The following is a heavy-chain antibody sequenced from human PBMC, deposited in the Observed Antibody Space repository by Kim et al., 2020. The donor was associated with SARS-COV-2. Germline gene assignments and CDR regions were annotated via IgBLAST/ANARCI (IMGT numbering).Heavy chain of an antibody. Sequence: YVDSVEGRFTVSRENVKNSVYLQMNGLRPEDTAVYYCARDDGFRSIDHWGQGILVTVSS. J-gene: IGHJ4*02. CDR3: ARDDGFRSIDH. D-gene: IGHD6-25*01. V-gene: IGHV3-7*01.